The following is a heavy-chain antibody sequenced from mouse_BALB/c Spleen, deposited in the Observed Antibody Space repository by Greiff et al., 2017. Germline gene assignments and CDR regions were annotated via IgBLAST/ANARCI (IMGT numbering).Heavy chain of an antibody. J-gene: IGHJ4*01. CDR3: ARNNPPYYGILYAMDY. V-gene: IGHV2-6-4*01. CDR2: IWGGGST. D-gene: IGHD2-10*01. CDR1: GFSLSRYS. Sequence: QVHVKQSGPGLVAPSQSLSITCTVSGFSLSRYSVHWVRQPPGKGLEWLGMIWGGGSTDYNSALKSRLSISKDNSKSQVFLKMNSLQTDDTAMYYCARNNPPYYGILYAMDYWGQGTSVTVSS.